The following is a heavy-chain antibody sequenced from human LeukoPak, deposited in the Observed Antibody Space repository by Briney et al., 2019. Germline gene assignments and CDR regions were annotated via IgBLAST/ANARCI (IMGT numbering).Heavy chain of an antibody. V-gene: IGHV5-51*01. D-gene: IGHD2-15*01. J-gene: IGHJ6*03. CDR3: ARRLPPYYYYMDV. CDR1: GYSFTSYW. Sequence: GESLKISCKGSGYSFTSYWIGWVRQMPGKGLEWMGIIYPGDSDTRYSPSFQGQVTISADKSISTAYLQWSSLKASDTAMCYCARRLPPYYYYMDVWGKGTTVTVSS. CDR2: IYPGDSDT.